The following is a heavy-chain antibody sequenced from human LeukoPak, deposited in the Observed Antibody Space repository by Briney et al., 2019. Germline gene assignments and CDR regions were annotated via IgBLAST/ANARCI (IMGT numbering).Heavy chain of an antibody. CDR3: ARGYYYDSSGYGPWGY. D-gene: IGHD3-22*01. J-gene: IGHJ4*02. Sequence: GISWVRQAPGQGLEWMGWISAYNGNTNYAQKLQGRVTMTTDTSTSTAYMELRSLRSDDTAVYYCARGYYYDSSGYGPWGYWGQGTLVTVSS. CDR2: ISAYNGNT. V-gene: IGHV1-18*01. CDR1: G.